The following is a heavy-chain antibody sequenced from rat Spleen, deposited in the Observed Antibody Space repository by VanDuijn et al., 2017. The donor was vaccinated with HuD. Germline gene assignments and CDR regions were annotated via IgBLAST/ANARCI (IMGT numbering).Heavy chain of an antibody. V-gene: IGHV1-57*01. CDR1: GFTFSTYD. CDR2: INAETGSS. J-gene: IGHJ2*01. Sequence: QVQLQQSGAELAKPDSSVKISCKASGFTFSTYDISWIKQTTGQGLDYVGNINAETGSSYYNEKFRDKATLTMDRSSSTAFMQLSSLTPEDTAVYYCAMGQLGNYWGQGVMVTVSS. D-gene: IGHD1-10*01. CDR3: AMGQLGNY.